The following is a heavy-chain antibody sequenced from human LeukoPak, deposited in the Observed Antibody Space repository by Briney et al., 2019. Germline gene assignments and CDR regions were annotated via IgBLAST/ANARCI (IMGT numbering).Heavy chain of an antibody. V-gene: IGHV4-34*01. CDR3: ARTLNVDIVATTKPLAGAFDY. CDR2: INHSGST. CDR1: GRSFSGYY. J-gene: IGHJ4*02. Sequence: SETLSLTCAVYGRSFSGYYWSWIRQPPGKGLEWIGEINHSGSTNYNPSLKSRVTISVDTSKNQFSLKLSSVTAADTAVYYCARTLNVDIVATTKPLAGAFDYWGQGTLVTVSS. D-gene: IGHD5-12*01.